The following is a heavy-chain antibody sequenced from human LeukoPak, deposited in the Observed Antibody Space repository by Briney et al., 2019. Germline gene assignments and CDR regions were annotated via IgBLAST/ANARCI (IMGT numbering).Heavy chain of an antibody. J-gene: IGHJ4*02. CDR1: GGSFSDYY. V-gene: IGHV4-34*01. CDR2: IYDGGST. D-gene: IGHD7-27*01. CDR3: ARDWAE. Sequence: SETLSLTCAVYGGSFSDYYWSWIRQPPGKGLEWIGSIYDGGSTYYNPSLKSRVTISVDTSKKQFSLKLNSVTAADTAVYYCARDWAEWGQGTLVTVSS.